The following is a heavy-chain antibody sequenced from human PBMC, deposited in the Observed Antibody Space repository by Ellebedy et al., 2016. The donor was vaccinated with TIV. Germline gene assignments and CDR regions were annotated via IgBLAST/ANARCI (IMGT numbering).Heavy chain of an antibody. V-gene: IGHV3-53*01. CDR3: TRGARGSGSFS. CDR1: GFTVSNSY. Sequence: GGSLRLSCAASGFTVSNSYLSWVRQAPGRVPEWVSVIYSGGTTYYSDSVKGRFTISRDNSKNTVYLQMNSPRVEDTAVYYCTRGARGSGSFSWGQGTLVTVSS. J-gene: IGHJ5*02. D-gene: IGHD3-10*01. CDR2: IYSGGTT.